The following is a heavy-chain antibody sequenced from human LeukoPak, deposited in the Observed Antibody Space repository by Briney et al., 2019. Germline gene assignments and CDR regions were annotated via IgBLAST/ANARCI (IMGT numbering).Heavy chain of an antibody. J-gene: IGHJ4*02. CDR2: IKSKTDGGTT. V-gene: IGHV3-15*01. Sequence: GGSLRLSCAASGFTFGNAWMSWVRQAPGKGLEWVGRIKSKTDGGTTDYAAPVKGRFTISRDDSKNTLYLQMNSLKTEDTAVYYCTTPYPVVPAEDYWGQGTLVTVSS. CDR1: GFTFGNAW. CDR3: TTPYPVVPAEDY. D-gene: IGHD2-2*01.